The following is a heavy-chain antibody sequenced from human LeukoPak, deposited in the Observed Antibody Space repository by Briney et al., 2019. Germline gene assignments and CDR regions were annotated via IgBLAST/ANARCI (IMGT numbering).Heavy chain of an antibody. Sequence: SETLSLTCTVSGGSISSGIYYWSWIRQPAGKGLEWIGRIYTSGSTNYNPSLKSRVTISVDTSKNQFSLKLSSVTAADTAVYYCARDGGSKPDYGGNYWFDPWGQGTLVTVPS. D-gene: IGHD4-23*01. CDR2: IYTSGST. CDR3: ARDGGSKPDYGGNYWFDP. J-gene: IGHJ5*02. CDR1: GGSISSGIYY. V-gene: IGHV4-61*02.